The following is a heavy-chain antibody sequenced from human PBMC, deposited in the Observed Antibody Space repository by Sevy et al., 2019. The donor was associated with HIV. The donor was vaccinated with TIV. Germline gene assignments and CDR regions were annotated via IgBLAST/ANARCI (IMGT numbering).Heavy chain of an antibody. J-gene: IGHJ6*02. CDR1: GGSVSSDTYY. Sequence: SETLSLTCTVSGGSVSSDTYYWSWIRQPPGKGLECIGYIYYSGTTNYNPSLKSRVTISVDTSKTQFSLKLTSVTAADTALYYCSRVGGLTDYGMDVWGQGTTVIVSS. CDR2: IYYSGTT. D-gene: IGHD1-26*01. V-gene: IGHV4-61*01. CDR3: SRVGGLTDYGMDV.